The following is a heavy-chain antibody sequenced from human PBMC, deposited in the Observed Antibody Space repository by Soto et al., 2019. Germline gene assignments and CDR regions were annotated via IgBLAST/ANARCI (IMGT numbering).Heavy chain of an antibody. CDR1: GGSISSYY. CDR2: IYYSGST. Sequence: KPSETLSLTCTVSGGSISSYYWSWIRQPPGKGLEWIGYIYYSGSTNYNPSLKSRVTISVDTSKNQFSLKLSSVTAADTAVYYCARDPTGADATPYYYYSMDVWGQGTTVTVSS. J-gene: IGHJ6*02. V-gene: IGHV4-59*01. CDR3: ARDPTGADATPYYYYSMDV.